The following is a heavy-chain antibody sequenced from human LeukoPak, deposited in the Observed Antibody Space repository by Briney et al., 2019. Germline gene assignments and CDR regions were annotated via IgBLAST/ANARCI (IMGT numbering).Heavy chain of an antibody. CDR2: IHPNNGGT. V-gene: IGHV1-2*02. J-gene: IGHJ3*02. CDR3: ARGTNGAFDI. D-gene: IGHD2-8*01. CDR1: GYTFTGYY. Sequence: ASVKVSCKASGYTFTGYYMHWVRQAPGQGLEWLGWIHPNNGGTNYGQKFQGRVTMTRDTSISTAYMGLSRLISDDTAVYYCARGTNGAFDIWGQGTMVTVSS.